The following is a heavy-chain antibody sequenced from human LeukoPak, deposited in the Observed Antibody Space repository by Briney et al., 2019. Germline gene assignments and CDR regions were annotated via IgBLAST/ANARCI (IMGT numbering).Heavy chain of an antibody. Sequence: PSETLSLTCTVSGGSISSGGYYWSWIGQHPGKGLEWIGYIYYSGSTYYNPSLKSRVTISVDTSKNQFSLKLSSVTAADTAVYYCARAPGYSGYGFFDYWGQGTLVTVSS. J-gene: IGHJ4*02. D-gene: IGHD5-12*01. CDR1: GGSISSGGYY. CDR3: ARAPGYSGYGFFDY. CDR2: IYYSGST. V-gene: IGHV4-31*03.